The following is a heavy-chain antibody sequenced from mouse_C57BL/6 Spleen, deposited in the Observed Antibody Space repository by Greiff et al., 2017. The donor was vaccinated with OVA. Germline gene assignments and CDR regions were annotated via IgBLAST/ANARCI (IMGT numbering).Heavy chain of an antibody. CDR2: ISNGGGST. CDR1: GFTFSDYY. J-gene: IGHJ4*01. V-gene: IGHV5-12*01. D-gene: IGHD2-4*01. CDR3: ARHVDYVVSAMDY. Sequence: EVKLVESGGGLVKPGGSLKLSCAASGFTFSDYYMYWVRQTPEKRLEWVAYISNGGGSTYYPDTVKGRFTISRDNAKSTLYLQMSRLKSEDTAMYYCARHVDYVVSAMDYWGQGTSVTVSS.